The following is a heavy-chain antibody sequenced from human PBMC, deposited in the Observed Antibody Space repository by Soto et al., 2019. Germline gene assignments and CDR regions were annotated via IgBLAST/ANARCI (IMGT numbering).Heavy chain of an antibody. D-gene: IGHD2-2*01. CDR3: AKEGYCSSTSCYLAYYYYYGMDV. Sequence: GSLRLSCAATGFTFSSYGMHWVRQAPGKGLEWVAVISYDGSNKYYADSVKGRFTISRDNSKNTLYLQMNSLRAEDTAVYYCAKEGYCSSTSCYLAYYYYYGMDVWGQGTTVTVSS. CDR2: ISYDGSNK. V-gene: IGHV3-30*18. J-gene: IGHJ6*02. CDR1: GFTFSSYG.